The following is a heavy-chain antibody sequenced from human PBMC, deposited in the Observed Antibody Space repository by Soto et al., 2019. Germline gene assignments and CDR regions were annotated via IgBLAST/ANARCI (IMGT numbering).Heavy chain of an antibody. V-gene: IGHV1-2*02. CDR1: GYTFTGYY. CDR2: INPNSGGT. Sequence: GASVKVSCKASGYTFTGYYMHWVRQAPGQGLEWMGWINPNSGGTNYAQKFQGRVTMTRDTSISTAYMELSRLRSDDTAVYYCASSDSPYQRNRYNWFDPGAQGTLLTVSS. J-gene: IGHJ5*02. D-gene: IGHD6-25*01. CDR3: ASSDSPYQRNRYNWFDP.